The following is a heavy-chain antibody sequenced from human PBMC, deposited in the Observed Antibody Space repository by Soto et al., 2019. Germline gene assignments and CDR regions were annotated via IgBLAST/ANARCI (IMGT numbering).Heavy chain of an antibody. CDR1: GYSFTSYW. D-gene: IGHD3-22*01. CDR3: AISGYDSSGYYYRDGLGFDY. V-gene: IGHV5-10-1*01. Sequence: PGESLKISCKGSGYSFTSYWISWVRQMPGKGLEWMGRIDPSDSYTNYSPSFQGHVTISADKSISTAYLQWSSLKASDTAMYYWAISGYDSSGYYYRDGLGFDYWGQGTLVTGSS. J-gene: IGHJ4*02. CDR2: IDPSDSYT.